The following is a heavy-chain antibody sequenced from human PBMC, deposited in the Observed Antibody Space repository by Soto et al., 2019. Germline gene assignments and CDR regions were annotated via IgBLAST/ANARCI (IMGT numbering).Heavy chain of an antibody. CDR1: GFTFSNAW. CDR3: TTQRAEYILDF. CDR2: IKSKTDGGTT. Sequence: EVQLVESGGGLVKPGGSLRLSCAASGFTFSNAWMSWVRQAPGKGLEWVGRIKSKTDGGTTDYAAPVKGRFTISRVDSKNTLYLQMDSLKTEDTAVYYCTTQRAEYILDFWGQGTLVTVSS. J-gene: IGHJ4*02. D-gene: IGHD5-18*01. V-gene: IGHV3-15*01.